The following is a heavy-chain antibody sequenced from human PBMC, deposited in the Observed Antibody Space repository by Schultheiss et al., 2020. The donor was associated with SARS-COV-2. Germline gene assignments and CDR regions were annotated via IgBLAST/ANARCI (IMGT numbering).Heavy chain of an antibody. J-gene: IGHJ4*02. Sequence: GGSLRLSCAASGFTFSSYSMNWVRQAPGKGLEWVSYISSSSSTIYYADSVKGRFTISRDNAKNSLYLQMNSLRAEDTAVYYCARARQSGDFIWGVSSLGYWGQGTLVTVSS. CDR2: ISSSSSTI. D-gene: IGHD3-16*01. CDR3: ARARQSGDFIWGVSSLGY. CDR1: GFTFSSYS. V-gene: IGHV3-48*04.